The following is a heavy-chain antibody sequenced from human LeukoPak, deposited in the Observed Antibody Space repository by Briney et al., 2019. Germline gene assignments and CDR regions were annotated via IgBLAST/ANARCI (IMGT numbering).Heavy chain of an antibody. V-gene: IGHV3-33*06. D-gene: IGHD3-22*01. CDR3: AKDIDSSGYGDY. CDR2: IWYDGSNK. CDR1: GFTFSSYG. Sequence: GGSLRLSCAASGFTFSSYGMHWVRQAPGKGLEWVAVIWYDGSNKYYADSVKGRFTISRDNSKNTLYLQMNSLRTEDTAVYYCAKDIDSSGYGDYWGQGTLVTVSS. J-gene: IGHJ4*02.